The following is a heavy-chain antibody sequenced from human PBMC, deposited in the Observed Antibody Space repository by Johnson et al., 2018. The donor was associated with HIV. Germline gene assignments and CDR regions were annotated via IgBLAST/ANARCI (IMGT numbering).Heavy chain of an antibody. J-gene: IGHJ3*01. CDR3: ARQQQLVLSGTFDL. CDR2: IRYDGSAK. D-gene: IGHD6-13*01. V-gene: IGHV3-30*02. Sequence: QVQLVESGGGVVQPGGSLRLSCAASGFTFSSYGMHWVRQAPGKGLEWVAFIRYDGSAKCYADSVKGRVTISRDNSKNNLYLQMNTLRPEDTAVYYCARQQQLVLSGTFDLWGPGTMVTVSS. CDR1: GFTFSSYG.